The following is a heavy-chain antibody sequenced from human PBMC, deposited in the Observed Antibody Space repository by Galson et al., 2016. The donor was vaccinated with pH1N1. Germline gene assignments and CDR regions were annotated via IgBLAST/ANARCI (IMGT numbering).Heavy chain of an antibody. CDR2: IYRGGTT. V-gene: IGHV3-53*01. D-gene: IGHD1-7*01. Sequence: SLRLSCAASGFTVTDNYMNWVRRAPGKGLEWVSVIYRGGTTHYADSVKGRFSISRDSSRNTMYLQMNRLRVEDTAVYYCARERGNYPDDSFDIWGQGTPVSVSS. CDR3: ARERGNYPDDSFDI. J-gene: IGHJ3*02. CDR1: GFTVTDNY.